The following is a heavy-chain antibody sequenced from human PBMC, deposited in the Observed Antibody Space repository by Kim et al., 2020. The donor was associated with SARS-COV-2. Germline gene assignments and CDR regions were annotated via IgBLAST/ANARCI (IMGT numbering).Heavy chain of an antibody. CDR2: IRTRPYGATT. CDR1: GFTFGDYP. V-gene: IGHV3-49*04. Sequence: SLRLSCTASGFTFGDYPMNWVRQAPGKGLEWVAYIRTRPYGATTEYAASVKGRFTLSRDDSGGIAYLQMNSLTTEDTAMYYCSRAVRLSGDAFDIWGQGTMVTVSS. D-gene: IGHD3-16*02. J-gene: IGHJ3*02. CDR3: SRAVRLSGDAFDI.